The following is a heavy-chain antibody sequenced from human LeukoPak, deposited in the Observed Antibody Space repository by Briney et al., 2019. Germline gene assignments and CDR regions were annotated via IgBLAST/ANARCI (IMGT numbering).Heavy chain of an antibody. CDR1: GGSITNTN. J-gene: IGHJ4*02. CDR2: ISYDGSNK. CDR3: ARDRSEGTAGVRGIFDY. Sequence: LSLTCGVSGGSITNTNYWTWVRQPPGKGLEWVAVISYDGSNKYYADSVKGRFTISRDNSKNTLYLQMNSLRAEDTAVYYCARDRSEGTAGVRGIFDYWGQGTLVTVSS. D-gene: IGHD3-10*01. V-gene: IGHV3-30-3*01.